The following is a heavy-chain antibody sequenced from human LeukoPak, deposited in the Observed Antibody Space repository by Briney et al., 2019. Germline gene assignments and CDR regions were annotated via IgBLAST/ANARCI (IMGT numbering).Heavy chain of an antibody. D-gene: IGHD2-2*01. V-gene: IGHV1-2*02. CDR2: INPNSGGT. CDR3: ARDSCSSTSCLSIDDY. Sequence: ASVKVSCKASGYTFSGYYMHWVRQAPGQGLEWMGWINPNSGGTNYAQKFQGRVTMTRDTSISTAYMALSRLSSDDTAVYYCARDSCSSTSCLSIDDYWGQGTPVTVSS. J-gene: IGHJ4*02. CDR1: GYTFSGYY.